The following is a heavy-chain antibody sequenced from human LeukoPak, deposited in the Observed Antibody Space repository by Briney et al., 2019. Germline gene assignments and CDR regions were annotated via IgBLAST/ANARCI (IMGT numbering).Heavy chain of an antibody. CDR1: GYSFTSYW. CDR3: ATSISYYGSGSYPLPDY. D-gene: IGHD3-10*01. J-gene: IGHJ4*02. Sequence: GESLKISCKGSGYSFTSYWIGWVRPMPGKGLEWMGIIYPGDSDTRYSPSFQGQVTISADKSISTAYLQWSSLKASDTAMYYCATSISYYGSGSYPLPDYWGQGTLVTVSS. CDR2: IYPGDSDT. V-gene: IGHV5-51*01.